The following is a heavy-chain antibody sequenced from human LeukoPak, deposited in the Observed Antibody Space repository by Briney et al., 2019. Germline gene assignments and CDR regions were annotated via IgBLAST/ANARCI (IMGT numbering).Heavy chain of an antibody. CDR1: GVSISRGGYG. CDR2: IYHSGST. J-gene: IGHJ5*02. D-gene: IGHD3-10*01. Sequence: SETLSLTCAVSGVSISRGGYGWSWIRQPPGKGLEWSGYIYHSGSTYYNPSLKSRVTIAVGRSKNQFSLKLSSVPAADTAVYYCARGPGVDYYARYRDIWFHPWGEGTLVTVSS. CDR3: ARGPGVDYYARYRDIWFHP. V-gene: IGHV4-30-2*01.